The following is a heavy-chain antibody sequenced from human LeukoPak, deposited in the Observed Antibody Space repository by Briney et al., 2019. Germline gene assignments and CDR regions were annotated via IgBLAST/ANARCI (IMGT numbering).Heavy chain of an antibody. Sequence: SETLSLTCTVSGGSISSSSYYWGWIRQPPGKGLEWIGSIYYSGSTYYNPSLKSRFTISVDTSKNQFSLKLSSVTAADTAVYYCARLLWFGELRGAFDTWGQGTMVTVSS. V-gene: IGHV4-39*01. CDR1: GGSISSSSYY. J-gene: IGHJ3*02. CDR2: IYYSGST. D-gene: IGHD3-10*01. CDR3: ARLLWFGELRGAFDT.